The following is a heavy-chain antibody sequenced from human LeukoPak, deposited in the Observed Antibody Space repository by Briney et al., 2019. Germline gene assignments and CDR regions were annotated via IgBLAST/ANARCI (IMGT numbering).Heavy chain of an antibody. Sequence: GGSLRLSCIPSGFTFSSHGMHWVRQAPGKGLEWVAAITGSGGDTHHANPVKGRFTISRDTSNNTQYLQLNGLRGEYPAVCYFARDVHYYWAMVVWRQGTTVTVSS. V-gene: IGHV3-23*01. J-gene: IGHJ6*02. CDR1: GFTFSSHG. CDR2: ITGSGGDT. CDR3: ARDVHYYWAMVV.